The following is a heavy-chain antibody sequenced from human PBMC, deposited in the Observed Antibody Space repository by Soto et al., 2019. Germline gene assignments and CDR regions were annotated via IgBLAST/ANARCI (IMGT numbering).Heavy chain of an antibody. CDR1: GGSISSSSYY. Sequence: SETLSLTCTVSGGSISSSSYYWGWIRQPPGKGLEWIGSIYYSGSTYYNPSLKSRVTISVDTSKNQFSLKLSSVTAADTAVYYCARLMGCSGGSCYYYFDYWGQGTLVTVSS. J-gene: IGHJ4*02. CDR3: ARLMGCSGGSCYYYFDY. D-gene: IGHD2-15*01. CDR2: IYYSGST. V-gene: IGHV4-39*01.